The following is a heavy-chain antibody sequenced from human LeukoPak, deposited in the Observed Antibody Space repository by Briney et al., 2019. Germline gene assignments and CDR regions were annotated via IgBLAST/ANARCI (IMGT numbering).Heavy chain of an antibody. CDR1: GGSPTANY. CDR3: ARDTGLERLGPQFDF. J-gene: IGHJ4*02. D-gene: IGHD1-1*01. CDR2: IHYTGVT. V-gene: IGHV4-4*07. Sequence: PSETLSLTCTVSGGSPTANYWNWIRQPAGKGLEWIGRIHYTGVTNSNPSLRSRLTMSADTSNNRVSLQLSSVTAADTAVYYCARDTGLERLGPQFDFWGRGILVTVSS.